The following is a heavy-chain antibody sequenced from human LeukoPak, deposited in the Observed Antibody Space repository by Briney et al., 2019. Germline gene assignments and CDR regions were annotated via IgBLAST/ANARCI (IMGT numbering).Heavy chain of an antibody. CDR3: ARDQELWPSDAFDI. CDR1: GFTFSSYW. D-gene: IGHD5-18*01. J-gene: IGHJ3*02. CDR2: IKQDGSEK. Sequence: GGSLRLSCAASGFTFSSYWMSWVRQAPGKGLEWVADIKQDGSEKYYVDSVKGRFTISRDNAKNSLSLQMNSLRAEGTAVYYCARDQELWPSDAFDIWGQGPMVTVSS. V-gene: IGHV3-7*03.